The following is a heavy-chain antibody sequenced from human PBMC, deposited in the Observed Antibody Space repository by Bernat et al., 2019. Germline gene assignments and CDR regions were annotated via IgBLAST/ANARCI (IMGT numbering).Heavy chain of an antibody. V-gene: IGHV4-39*01. CDR1: GGSISSHDDY. CDR3: ARRRSDRTWFDP. Sequence: QLQLQESGPGLVKPSETLSLTCIVSGGSISSHDDYWALIRQPPGKGLEWIGSIFYTGSTYYNPSLKSRLTMSVDTSKTQCSLQLSSVTATDTAVYYCARRRSDRTWFDPWGQGTLVTVSS. J-gene: IGHJ5*02. CDR2: IFYTGST. D-gene: IGHD6-19*01.